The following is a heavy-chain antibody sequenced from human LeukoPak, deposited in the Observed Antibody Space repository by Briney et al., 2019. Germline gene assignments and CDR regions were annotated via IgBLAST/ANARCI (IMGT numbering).Heavy chain of an antibody. D-gene: IGHD2-15*01. Sequence: ASVKVSCKASGYTFTGYFMHWERQGPGQGLEWMGWINPNSGGTDYAQKFQGRVTMTRDTSIRTAYMELSRLRSDDTAVYYCARGDIVYGMDVWGQGTAVTVSS. CDR1: GYTFTGYF. J-gene: IGHJ6*02. CDR2: INPNSGGT. V-gene: IGHV1-2*02. CDR3: ARGDIVYGMDV.